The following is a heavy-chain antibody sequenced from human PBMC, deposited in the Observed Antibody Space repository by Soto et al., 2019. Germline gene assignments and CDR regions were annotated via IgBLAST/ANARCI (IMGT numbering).Heavy chain of an antibody. V-gene: IGHV2-5*02. J-gene: IGHJ6*02. D-gene: IGHD3-10*01. CDR1: GFSLSSSGAA. CDR2: IYWDDDK. Sequence: QITLKESNPSLVKPTQTLTLTCTCAGFSLSSSGAAVGWIRQPPGKALEWLALIYWDDDKRYSPSLKSRLTSTQDTSKDQGVLTMTNMDPVDAGTYFGAHSMVHTNYAMDVWGQGTTVTVSS. CDR3: AHSMVHTNYAMDV.